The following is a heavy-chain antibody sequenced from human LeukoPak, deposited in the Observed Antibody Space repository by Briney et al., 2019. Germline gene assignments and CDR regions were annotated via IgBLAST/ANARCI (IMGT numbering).Heavy chain of an antibody. D-gene: IGHD1-26*01. Sequence: SETLSLTCTVSGGSISSSSYYWGWIRQPPGKGLEWIGSIYYSGSTYYNPSLKSRVTISVDTSKNQFSLKLSSVTAADTAVYYCARDGIVGATQLDYWGQGTLVTVSS. CDR1: GGSISSSSYY. CDR3: ARDGIVGATQLDY. V-gene: IGHV4-39*02. CDR2: IYYSGST. J-gene: IGHJ4*02.